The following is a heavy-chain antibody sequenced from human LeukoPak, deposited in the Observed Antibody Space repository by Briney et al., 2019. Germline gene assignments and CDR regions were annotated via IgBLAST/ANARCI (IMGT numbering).Heavy chain of an antibody. CDR3: ARAHYYDSSGYYGY. V-gene: IGHV3-48*03. J-gene: IGHJ4*02. Sequence: GGSLRLSCAASGFTFSSYEMNWVRQAPGKGLEWVSYISSSGSTIYYADSLKGRFTISRDNAKNSLYLQMNSLRAEDTAVYYCARAHYYDSSGYYGYWGQGTLVTVSS. CDR1: GFTFSSYE. D-gene: IGHD3-22*01. CDR2: ISSSGSTI.